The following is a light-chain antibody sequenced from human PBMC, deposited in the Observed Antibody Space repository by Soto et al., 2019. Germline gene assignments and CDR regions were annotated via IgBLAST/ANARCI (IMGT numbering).Light chain of an antibody. CDR3: QQYNDYSWT. V-gene: IGKV1-5*03. CDR1: QSIGIW. Sequence: IQMTQSPSTLSASVGDRVAITCRASQSIGIWLAWYQKKPGKAPRFLIYKASTLQTGVPSRFSGSGSGTEFPLTISGLQPDDFATSYVQQYNDYSWTFGQGTKVEIK. J-gene: IGKJ1*01. CDR2: KAS.